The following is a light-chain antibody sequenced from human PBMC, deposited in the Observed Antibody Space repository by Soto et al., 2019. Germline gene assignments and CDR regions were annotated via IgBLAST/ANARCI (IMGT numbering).Light chain of an antibody. CDR2: DAS. V-gene: IGKV3-11*01. J-gene: IGKJ1*01. CDR1: QSVSSY. CDR3: HQRSNGPPWT. Sequence: EIVLTQSPATLSLSRGERATRSCSSSQSVSSYLAWYQQKPGQAPRLLIYDASNRATGIPARFSGSGSGTDFTLTISSLEPEDFAVYYCHQRSNGPPWTFGQGTKVDIK.